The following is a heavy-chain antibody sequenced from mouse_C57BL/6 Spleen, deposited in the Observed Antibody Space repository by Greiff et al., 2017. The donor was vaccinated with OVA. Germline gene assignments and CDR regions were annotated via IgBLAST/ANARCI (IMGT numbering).Heavy chain of an antibody. Sequence: QVQLQQSGAELVKPGASVKLSCKASGYTFTSYWMQWVKQRPGQGLEWIGEIDPSDSYTNYNQKFKGKATLTVDTSSSTAYMQLSSLTSEDSAVYYCARNPYYSNYEAMDYWGQGTSVTVSS. CDR2: IDPSDSYT. CDR1: GYTFTSYW. D-gene: IGHD2-5*01. J-gene: IGHJ4*01. V-gene: IGHV1-50*01. CDR3: ARNPYYSNYEAMDY.